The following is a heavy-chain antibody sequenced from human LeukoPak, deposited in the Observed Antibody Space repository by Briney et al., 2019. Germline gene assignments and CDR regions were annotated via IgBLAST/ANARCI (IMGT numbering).Heavy chain of an antibody. D-gene: IGHD1-7*01. Sequence: SETLSLTCAVYGGSFSGYYWSWIRQPPGKGLEWIGSIYYSGSTYYNPSLKSRVTISVDTSKNQFSLKLSSVTAADTAVYYCARLGVTGTRVDYWGQGTLVTVSS. CDR2: IYYSGST. CDR3: ARLGVTGTRVDY. CDR1: GGSFSGYY. J-gene: IGHJ4*02. V-gene: IGHV4-34*01.